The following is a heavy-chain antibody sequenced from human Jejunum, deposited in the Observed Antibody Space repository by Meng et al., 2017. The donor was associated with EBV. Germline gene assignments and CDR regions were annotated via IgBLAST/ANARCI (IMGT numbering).Heavy chain of an antibody. J-gene: IGHJ4*02. CDR3: ARASLERLLEY. CDR1: SDSISNSNW. Sequence: QVQLQESGPGLVKPSGTLSLTCTVSSDSISNSNWWSWVRQPPGKGLEWIGEVYHSGSTYYNPSLESRVTISIDTSKSQFSLSLNSVTAADTAVYYCARASLERLLEYWGQGTLVNVSS. D-gene: IGHD1-1*01. CDR2: VYHSGST. V-gene: IGHV4-4*02.